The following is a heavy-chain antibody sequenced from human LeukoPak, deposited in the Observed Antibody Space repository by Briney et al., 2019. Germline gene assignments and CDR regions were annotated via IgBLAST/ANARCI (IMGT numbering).Heavy chain of an antibody. Sequence: GGSLRLSCAASGLTFSSYAMSWVRQAPGKGLEWVSAISGSGGSTYYADSVKGRFTISRDNSKNTLYLQMNSLRAEDTAVYYCAKDLYYYGSGSYSHPNDYWGQGTLVTVSS. CDR2: ISGSGGST. D-gene: IGHD3-10*01. CDR3: AKDLYYYGSGSYSHPNDY. CDR1: GLTFSSYA. J-gene: IGHJ4*02. V-gene: IGHV3-23*01.